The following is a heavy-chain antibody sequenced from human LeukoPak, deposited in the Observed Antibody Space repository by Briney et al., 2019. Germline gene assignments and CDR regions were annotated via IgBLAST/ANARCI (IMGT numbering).Heavy chain of an antibody. V-gene: IGHV4-59*01. CDR2: IYYSGST. D-gene: IGHD5-12*01. Sequence: SETPSLTCTVSGGSISSYYWSWIRQPPGKGLEWIGYIYYSGSTNYNPSLKSRVTISVDTSKNQFSLKLSSVTAADTAVYYCARGEGYNFPYYYYGMDVWGQGTTVTVSS. CDR1: GGSISSYY. CDR3: ARGEGYNFPYYYYGMDV. J-gene: IGHJ6*02.